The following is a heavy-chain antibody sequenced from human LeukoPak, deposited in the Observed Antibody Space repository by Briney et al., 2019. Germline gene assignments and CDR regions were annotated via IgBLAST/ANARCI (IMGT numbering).Heavy chain of an antibody. CDR2: IYSSGST. V-gene: IGHV4-4*07. CDR3: ARAPASGDYYFYYMDV. D-gene: IGHD2-15*01. J-gene: IGHJ6*03. Sequence: SETLSLTCTVSGGSISSYYWSWIRQPAGKGLEWIGRIYSSGSTDYNPSLKSRVTVSAVTSKNQLSLKLNSVTAADTAVYYCARAPASGDYYFYYMDVWGEGIPVAVSS. CDR1: GGSISSYY.